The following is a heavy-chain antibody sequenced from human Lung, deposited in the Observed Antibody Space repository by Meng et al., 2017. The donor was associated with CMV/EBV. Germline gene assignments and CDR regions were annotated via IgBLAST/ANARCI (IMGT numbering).Heavy chain of an antibody. CDR2: IYHSGST. V-gene: IGHV4-38-2*02. J-gene: IGHJ4*02. CDR1: GYSISSGYY. CDR3: ARARFDY. Sequence: SETLSLTCTVSGYSISSGYYWGWVRQPPGKGLEWIGSIYHSGSTYYNPSLKSRVTISVDTSKNQFSLKLSSVTAADTAVYYCARARFDYSGQGTLVTVSS.